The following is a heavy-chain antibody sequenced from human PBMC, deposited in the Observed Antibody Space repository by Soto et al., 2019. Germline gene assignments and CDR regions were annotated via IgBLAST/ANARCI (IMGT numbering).Heavy chain of an antibody. Sequence: SETLSLTCTVSGGSVSSGSYYWSWIRQPPGKGLEWIGYIYYSGSTNYNPSLKSRVTISVDTSKNQFSLKLSSVTAADTAVYYCARDLTGTTDYYYYGMDVWGQGTTVTVSS. CDR3: ARDLTGTTDYYYYGMDV. D-gene: IGHD1-7*01. V-gene: IGHV4-61*01. CDR1: GGSVSSGSYY. CDR2: IYYSGST. J-gene: IGHJ6*02.